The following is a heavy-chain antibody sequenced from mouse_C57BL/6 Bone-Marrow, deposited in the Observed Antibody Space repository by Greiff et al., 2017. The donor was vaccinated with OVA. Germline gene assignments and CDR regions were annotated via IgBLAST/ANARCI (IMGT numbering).Heavy chain of an antibody. Sequence: QVQLQQPGAELVKPGASVKLSCKASGYTFTSYWMQWVKQRPGQGLEWIGEIDPSDSYTNYNQKLKGKATLTVDTSSSTAYMQLSSRTSEDSAVYYCARRDATGTGYWGQGTTLTVSS. V-gene: IGHV1-50*01. CDR3: ARRDATGTGY. D-gene: IGHD4-1*02. CDR1: GYTFTSYW. J-gene: IGHJ2*01. CDR2: IDPSDSYT.